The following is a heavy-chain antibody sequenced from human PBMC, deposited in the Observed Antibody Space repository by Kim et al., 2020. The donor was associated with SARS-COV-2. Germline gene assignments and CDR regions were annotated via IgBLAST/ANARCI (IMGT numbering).Heavy chain of an antibody. V-gene: IGHV3-30*04. CDR1: GFTFSSYA. CDR3: ASRDAFDI. Sequence: GGSLRLSCAASGFTFSSYAMHWVRQAPGKGLEWVAVISYDGSNKYYADSVKGRFTISRDNSKNTLYLQMNSLRAEDTAVYYCASRDAFDIWGQGTMVTVS. CDR2: ISYDGSNK. J-gene: IGHJ3*02.